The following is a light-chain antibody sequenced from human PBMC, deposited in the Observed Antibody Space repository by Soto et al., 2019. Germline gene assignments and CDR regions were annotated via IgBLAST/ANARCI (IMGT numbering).Light chain of an antibody. Sequence: DIVMTQSPATLSVAPGERVTFSCRASQGVSRKLAWYQHKPGQAPRLLISGASTGATGIPARFSGSGSGTEFTLTISSLQPEDCAIYYCQQYHSWPPRTFGQGTKVDIK. J-gene: IGKJ1*01. CDR2: GAS. CDR1: QGVSRK. V-gene: IGKV3-15*01. CDR3: QQYHSWPPRT.